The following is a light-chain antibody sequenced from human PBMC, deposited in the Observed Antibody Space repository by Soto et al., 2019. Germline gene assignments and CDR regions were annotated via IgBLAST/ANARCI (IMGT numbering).Light chain of an antibody. CDR3: QQLYDYPIT. Sequence: AIQLTQSPSSLSASVGDRVDITCRASQGINSDLARYQQKPGKAPKLLIFAAFSLENGVPSRFSGSGSGADFTLTISSLQPEDSGTYYCQQLYDYPITFGPGTKVDVK. CDR2: AAF. CDR1: QGINSD. J-gene: IGKJ3*01. V-gene: IGKV1D-13*01.